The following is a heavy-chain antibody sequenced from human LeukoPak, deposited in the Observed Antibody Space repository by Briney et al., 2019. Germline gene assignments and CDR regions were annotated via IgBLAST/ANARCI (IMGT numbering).Heavy chain of an antibody. V-gene: IGHV1-46*01. Sequence: GASVTVSCKASGYTFTTYYMHWVRQAPGQGLEWMGLINPSGGSTNYAQKFQGRVTMTRDTSTSTLYMEMSSLRFEDTAVYYCARSKTPDYWGQGTLVTVSS. CDR3: ARSKTPDY. CDR2: INPSGGST. CDR1: GYTFTTYY. J-gene: IGHJ4*02. D-gene: IGHD2-15*01.